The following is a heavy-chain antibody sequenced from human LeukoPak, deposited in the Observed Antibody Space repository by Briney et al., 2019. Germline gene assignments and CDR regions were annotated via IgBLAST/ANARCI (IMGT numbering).Heavy chain of an antibody. CDR2: IYSGGST. CDR1: GFTVSSNY. CDR3: AGYDYVWGTPRDDY. Sequence: GGSLRLSCAASGFTVSSNYMSWVRQAPGKGLEWVSVIYSGGSTYYADSVKGRFTISRDNSKNTLYLQMNSLRAEDTAVYYCAGYDYVWGTPRDDYWGQGTLVTVSS. D-gene: IGHD3-16*01. V-gene: IGHV3-66*01. J-gene: IGHJ4*02.